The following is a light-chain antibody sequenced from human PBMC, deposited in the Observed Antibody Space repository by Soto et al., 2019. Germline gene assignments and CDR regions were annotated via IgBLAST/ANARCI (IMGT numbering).Light chain of an antibody. Sequence: DIQMTQSPSSLSASVGDRVTITCRASQGISSFLAWFQQKPGKAPKSLIYDASTLQSGDSSRFSGSGYDTHFTLPISSLQPEDFATYYCQQYHSYPASFGQGTKVEIK. V-gene: IGKV1-16*01. J-gene: IGKJ1*01. CDR2: DAS. CDR3: QQYHSYPAS. CDR1: QGISSF.